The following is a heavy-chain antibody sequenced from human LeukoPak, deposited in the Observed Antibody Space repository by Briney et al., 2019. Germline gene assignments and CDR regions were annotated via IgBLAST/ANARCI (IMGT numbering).Heavy chain of an antibody. CDR2: TNPNSGNT. D-gene: IGHD4-17*01. J-gene: IGHJ3*02. V-gene: IGHV1-8*01. Sequence: ASVKVSCKASGYTFTSYDINWVRQATGQGLEWMGWTNPNSGNTGYAQKFQGRVTMTRNTSISTAYMELSSLRSEDTAVYYCARSYGDGDAFDIWGQGTMVTVSS. CDR1: GYTFTSYD. CDR3: ARSYGDGDAFDI.